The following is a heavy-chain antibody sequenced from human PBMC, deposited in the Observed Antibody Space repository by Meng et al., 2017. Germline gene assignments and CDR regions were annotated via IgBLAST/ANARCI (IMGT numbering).Heavy chain of an antibody. D-gene: IGHD1-1*01. V-gene: IGHV1-69*06. Sequence: QVHLVEVVGGVKKPWSSVKVACKASGGTFSSYAISWVRQAPGQGLEWMGGIIPIFGTANYAQKFQGRVTITADKSTSTAYMELSSLRSEDTAVYYCARVDRNDDADFDYWGQGTLVTVSS. J-gene: IGHJ4*02. CDR3: ARVDRNDDADFDY. CDR1: GGTFSSYA. CDR2: IIPIFGTA.